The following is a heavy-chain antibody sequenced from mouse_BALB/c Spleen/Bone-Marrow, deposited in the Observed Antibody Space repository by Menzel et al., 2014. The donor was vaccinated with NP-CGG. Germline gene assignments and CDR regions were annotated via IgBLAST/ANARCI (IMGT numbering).Heavy chain of an antibody. Sequence: QVQLKDSGAELVRPGASVKLSCKASGYSFTSYWTNWVKQRPGQGLEWIGMIHLSDSESRLNQKFKDKATLTVDKSSSTAYMQLSSPTSEDSAVYYCTRYDLTTRAFAYWGQGTLVTVSA. CDR2: IHLSDSES. CDR1: GYSFTSYW. J-gene: IGHJ3*01. CDR3: TRYDLTTRAFAY. D-gene: IGHD3-3*01. V-gene: IGHV1-59*01.